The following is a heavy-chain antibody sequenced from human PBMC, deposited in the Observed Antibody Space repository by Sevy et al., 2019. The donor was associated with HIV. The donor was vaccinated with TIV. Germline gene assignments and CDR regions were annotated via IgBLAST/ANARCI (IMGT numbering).Heavy chain of an antibody. J-gene: IGHJ5*02. D-gene: IGHD3-22*01. CDR3: ARERRYYHDTSDYSPFHWFDP. CDR1: GFTFSEYY. CDR2: ISNSGSTI. Sequence: GGSLRLSCAASGFTFSEYYMSWIRQPPGKGLEWVSYISNSGSTIYYADSVKGRFTISRDNAKNSLYLQMSSLRAEDTAVYYCARERRYYHDTSDYSPFHWFDPWGQGTLVTVSS. V-gene: IGHV3-11*01.